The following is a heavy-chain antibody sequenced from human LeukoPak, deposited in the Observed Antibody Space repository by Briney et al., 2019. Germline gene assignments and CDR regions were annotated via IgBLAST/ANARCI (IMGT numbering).Heavy chain of an antibody. Sequence: ASETLSLTCAVSGYSLGKNYYWGWIRPPPGKGLEWIGRIYGTGSTSYNPSLMNRVTMSVDTSKNHFSLKLTSVTAADTAVYYCARYDSRGSASTRFDYWGQGILVTISS. V-gene: IGHV4-38-2*01. D-gene: IGHD3-16*01. CDR2: IYGTGST. CDR3: ARYDSRGSASTRFDY. J-gene: IGHJ4*02. CDR1: GYSLGKNYY.